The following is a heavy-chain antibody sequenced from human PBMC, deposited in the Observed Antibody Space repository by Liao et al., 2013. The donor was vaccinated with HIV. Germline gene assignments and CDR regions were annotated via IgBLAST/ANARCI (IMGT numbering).Heavy chain of an antibody. Sequence: QVQLQQWGAGLLKPSETLSLTCAVYGGSFSGYYWSWIRQPPGKGLEWIGEINLSGITNYNPSLKSRVTISVDTSKNQFSLKLSSVTAADTAVYFCAVGSSWYNGWVYWGQGTLVTVSS. CDR2: INLSGIT. V-gene: IGHV4-34*01. CDR3: AVGSSWYNGWVY. D-gene: IGHD6-13*01. J-gene: IGHJ4*02. CDR1: GGSFSGYY.